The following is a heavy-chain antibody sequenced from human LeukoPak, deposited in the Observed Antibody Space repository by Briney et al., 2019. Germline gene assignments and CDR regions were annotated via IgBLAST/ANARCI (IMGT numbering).Heavy chain of an antibody. Sequence: SETLSLTCAVYGGSFSGYYWSWIRQPPGKGLEWIGEINHSGSTNYNPSLKSRVTISLDTSKNQFSLKLSSVTAADTAVYYCARVHIAAAGNYFDYWGQGTLVTVSS. D-gene: IGHD6-13*01. CDR3: ARVHIAAAGNYFDY. CDR1: GGSFSGYY. J-gene: IGHJ4*02. CDR2: INHSGST. V-gene: IGHV4-34*01.